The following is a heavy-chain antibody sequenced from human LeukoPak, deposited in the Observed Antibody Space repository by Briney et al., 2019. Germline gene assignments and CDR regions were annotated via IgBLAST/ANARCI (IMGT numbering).Heavy chain of an antibody. Sequence: SETLSLTCTVSGGSISSSSYYWGWIRQPPGKGLEWIGSIYYSGSTYYNPSLKSRVTISVDTSKNQFSLKLSSVTAADTAVYYCAREGRAIFNWFDLWGQGTLVTVSS. V-gene: IGHV4-39*07. CDR3: AREGRAIFNWFDL. CDR2: IYYSGST. CDR1: GGSISSSSYY. D-gene: IGHD3-3*01. J-gene: IGHJ5*02.